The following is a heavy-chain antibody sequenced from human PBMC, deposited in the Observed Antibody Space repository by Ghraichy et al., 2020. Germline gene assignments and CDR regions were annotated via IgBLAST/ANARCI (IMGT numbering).Heavy chain of an antibody. CDR1: GFTFTSYY. CDR2: IKYDSSEK. Sequence: GSLNISCAASGFTFTSYYMTWVRQVPGKGLEWVANIKYDSSEKYYGDSVKGRFTISRDNAKNSLFLQMNSLRPDDTAVYFCARGGYNYGSNPIDYWGQGTLVTVSS. D-gene: IGHD5-18*01. V-gene: IGHV3-7*04. CDR3: ARGGYNYGSNPIDY. J-gene: IGHJ4*02.